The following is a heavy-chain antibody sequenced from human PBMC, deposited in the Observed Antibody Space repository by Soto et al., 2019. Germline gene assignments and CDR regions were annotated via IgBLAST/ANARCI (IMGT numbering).Heavy chain of an antibody. CDR3: ARDLEFRDGNISHLDY. CDR1: GGTFRNHV. Sequence: QVQLVQSGAEVKTPGSSVKVSCKASGGTFRNHVFNWVRQAPGQGLEWMGEIIPIIGTPNYAQKFQGRVTITADASTNTVYLDVSRLRSQDTAVYYCARDLEFRDGNISHLDYWGQGTLVTVSS. D-gene: IGHD3-10*01. CDR2: IIPIIGTP. V-gene: IGHV1-69*01. J-gene: IGHJ4*02.